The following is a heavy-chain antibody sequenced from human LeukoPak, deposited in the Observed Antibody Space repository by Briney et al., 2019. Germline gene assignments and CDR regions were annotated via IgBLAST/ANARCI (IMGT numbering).Heavy chain of an antibody. J-gene: IGHJ4*02. CDR1: GFTFSSYN. D-gene: IGHD5-18*01. V-gene: IGHV3-48*01. CDR2: ISSSSSTI. CDR3: ARDPAPRGYSYGYCDY. Sequence: GSLRLSCAASGFTFSSYNMNWVRQAPGKGLEWVSFISSSSSTIYYADSVKGRFTISRDNSKNTLYLQMNSLRAEDTAVYYCARDPAPRGYSYGYCDYWGQGTLVTVSS.